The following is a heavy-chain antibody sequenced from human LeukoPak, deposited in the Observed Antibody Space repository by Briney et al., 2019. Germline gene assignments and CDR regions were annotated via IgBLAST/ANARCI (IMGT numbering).Heavy chain of an antibody. D-gene: IGHD3-9*01. CDR3: ARDMTGNVPDY. V-gene: IGHV3-74*01. J-gene: IGHJ4*02. CDR1: GFIFSSYW. Sequence: PGGSLRLSCAASGFIFSSYWMHWVRQIPGMGLVWVSRINSDGTITNYADSVKGRFTISRDSAKNTVYLQMNSLTAEDTAVYYCARDMTGNVPDYWGQGTLVTVSS. CDR2: INSDGTIT.